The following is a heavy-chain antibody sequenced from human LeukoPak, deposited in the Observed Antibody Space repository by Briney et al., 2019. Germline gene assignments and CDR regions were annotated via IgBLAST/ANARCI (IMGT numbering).Heavy chain of an antibody. CDR2: IKSKTDGGTT. Sequence: PGGSLRLSXAASGFTFSHAWVTWVRQAPGKGLEWVGRIKSKTDGGTTDYAAPVKGRFTISRDDSKNTLYLQMNSLKTEDTAVYYCTTDSGDYFDYWGQGTLVTVSS. V-gene: IGHV3-15*01. J-gene: IGHJ4*02. CDR1: GFTFSHAW. CDR3: TTDSGDYFDY. D-gene: IGHD4-17*01.